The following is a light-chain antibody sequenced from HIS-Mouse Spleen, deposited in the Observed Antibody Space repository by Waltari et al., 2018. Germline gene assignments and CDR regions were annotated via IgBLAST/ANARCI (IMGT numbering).Light chain of an antibody. CDR3: YSTDSSGNHEV. V-gene: IGLV3-10*01. J-gene: IGLJ2*01. CDR1: ACPKKY. Sequence: SYELTQPPSVSVSPGQTARITCPGDACPKKYAYWYQQKSGQAPVLVIYEDSKRPSGIPERFSGSSSGTMATLTISGAQVEDEADYYCYSTDSSGNHEVFGGGTKLTVL. CDR2: EDS.